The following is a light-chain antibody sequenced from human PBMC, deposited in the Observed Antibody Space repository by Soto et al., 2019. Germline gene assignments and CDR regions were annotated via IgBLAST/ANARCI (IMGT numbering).Light chain of an antibody. CDR1: QILLHSDAYNY. V-gene: IGKV2-28*01. CDR3: MQALQTPWT. J-gene: IGKJ1*01. CDR2: LSS. Sequence: VITQSPLSLALPHRDPASISSSCRQILLHSDAYNYLDWYLQKPGQSPQLLIFLSSNRASGVPDRFSGSGSGTDFTLKISRVEAEDVGVYYCMQALQTPWTFGQGTKVDIK.